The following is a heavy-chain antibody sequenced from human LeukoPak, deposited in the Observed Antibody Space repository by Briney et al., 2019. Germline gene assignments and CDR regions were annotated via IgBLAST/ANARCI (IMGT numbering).Heavy chain of an antibody. CDR1: GFTFSSYW. V-gene: IGHV3-74*01. J-gene: IGHJ4*02. D-gene: IGHD4-23*01. CDR3: ARDPSGLVTTVVGYFDY. CDR2: INSDGSST. Sequence: GGSLRLSCAASGFTFSSYWMHWVRQAPGKGLVWVSRINSDGSSTSYADSVKGRFTISRDNAKNTLYLQMNSLRAEDTAVYYCARDPSGLVTTVVGYFDYWGQGTLVTVSS.